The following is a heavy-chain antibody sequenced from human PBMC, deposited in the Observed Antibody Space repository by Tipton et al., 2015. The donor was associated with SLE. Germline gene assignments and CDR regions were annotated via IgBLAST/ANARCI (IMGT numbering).Heavy chain of an antibody. CDR1: GYIFTSYW. Sequence: QSGAEVKKPGESLKISCKASGYIFTSYWIGWVRQLPGKGLEWMAVVYPGDSETRYSPTFEDRVTISADKSISTAYLQWSSLEASDTAMYYCAARSGYYYNGAFDIWGQGTMVIVSS. D-gene: IGHD3-22*01. CDR3: AARSGYYYNGAFDI. V-gene: IGHV5-51*03. CDR2: VYPGDSET. J-gene: IGHJ3*02.